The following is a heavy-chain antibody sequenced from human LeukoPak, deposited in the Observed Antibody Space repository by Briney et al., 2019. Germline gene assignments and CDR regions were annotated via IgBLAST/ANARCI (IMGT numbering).Heavy chain of an antibody. CDR2: IYYSGRT. J-gene: IGHJ3*02. CDR1: GGSISSSSYY. V-gene: IGHV4-39*01. Sequence: SETLSLTCTVSGGSISSSSYYWGWIRQPPGKGLEWIGSIYYSGRTYHNPSLTSRVTISVDTSKNQFSLKLSSVTAADTAVYYCARHGLEYSSSWGSHAFDIWGQGTMVTVSS. CDR3: ARHGLEYSSSWGSHAFDI. D-gene: IGHD6-6*01.